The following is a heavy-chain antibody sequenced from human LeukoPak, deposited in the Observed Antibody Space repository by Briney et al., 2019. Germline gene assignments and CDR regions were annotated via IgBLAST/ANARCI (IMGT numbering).Heavy chain of an antibody. D-gene: IGHD4-11*01. Sequence: ASXKVSCKASGGTFSSYAISWVRQAPGQGLEWMGGIIPIFGTANYAQKFQGRVTITTDESTSTAYMELSSLRSEDTAVYYCASSVTQLGDWFDPWGQGTLVTVSS. CDR3: ASSVTQLGDWFDP. J-gene: IGHJ5*02. CDR2: IIPIFGTA. V-gene: IGHV1-69*05. CDR1: GGTFSSYA.